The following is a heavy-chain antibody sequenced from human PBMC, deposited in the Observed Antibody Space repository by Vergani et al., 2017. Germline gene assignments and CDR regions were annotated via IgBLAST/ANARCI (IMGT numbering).Heavy chain of an antibody. Sequence: VQLVESGGGLVQPGGSLRLSCAASGFTFSSYWMSWVRQAPGKGLEWIGSIYYSGSTYYNPSLKSRVTISVDTSKNQFSLKLSSVTAADTAVYYCARRRGVRGSGSYHWFDPWGQGTLVTVSS. D-gene: IGHD3-10*01. V-gene: IGHV4-39*01. CDR2: IYYSGST. CDR3: ARRRGVRGSGSYHWFDP. CDR1: GFTFSSYW. J-gene: IGHJ5*02.